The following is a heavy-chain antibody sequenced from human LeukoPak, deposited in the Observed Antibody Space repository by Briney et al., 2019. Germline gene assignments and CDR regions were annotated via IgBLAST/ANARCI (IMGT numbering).Heavy chain of an antibody. CDR1: GFTFSSYG. CDR3: ARGGGLSGSYYWGIDY. V-gene: IGHV3-30*03. CDR2: ISYDGSNK. D-gene: IGHD1-26*01. Sequence: GGSLRLSCAASGFTFSSYGMHWVRQAPGKGLEWVAVISYDGSNKHYADSVKGRFTISRENAKNSLYLQMNSLRAGDTAVYYCARGGGLSGSYYWGIDYWGQGTLVTVSS. J-gene: IGHJ4*02.